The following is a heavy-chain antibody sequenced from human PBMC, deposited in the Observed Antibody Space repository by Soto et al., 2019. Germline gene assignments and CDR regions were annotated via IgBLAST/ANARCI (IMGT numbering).Heavy chain of an antibody. CDR3: AKEPVGPDWYFDL. CDR1: GFTFRSYA. CDR2: ISGSGIST. V-gene: IGHV3-23*01. Sequence: DVQLLESGGGLVQPGGSLRLSCAASGFTFRSYAMSWVRQAPGKELEWVSGISGSGISTHYADSVKGRFTVSRDNSKNTLYQQMNSLRAEDTAVYNCAKEPVGPDWYFDLWGRGTLVTVSS. J-gene: IGHJ2*01.